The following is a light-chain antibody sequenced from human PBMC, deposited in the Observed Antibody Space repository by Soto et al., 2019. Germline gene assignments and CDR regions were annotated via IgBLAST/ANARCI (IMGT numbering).Light chain of an antibody. CDR1: QSVSSSY. J-gene: IGKJ1*01. CDR3: QECGSPPRT. Sequence: EIVLTQSPGTLSLSPGERATLSCRASQSVSSSYLAWYQQKTGQAPRLLIYGASRWATGIPDRFSGSGSGTDFTLPISSLEPEDYAVYYCQECGSPPRTFGQGTKVEIK. CDR2: GAS. V-gene: IGKV3-20*01.